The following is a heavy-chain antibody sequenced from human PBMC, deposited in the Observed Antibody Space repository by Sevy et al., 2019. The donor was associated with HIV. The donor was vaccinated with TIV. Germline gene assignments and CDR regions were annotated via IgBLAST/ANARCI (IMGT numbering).Heavy chain of an antibody. J-gene: IGHJ4*02. Sequence: ASVKVSCKVSGYTLSKLSMHWVRQAPGKGLEWMGRFDPEDGEGIYAQKFQGRVTMTEDTSTDTAYMDLTSLRSEDTAMYYCASAREYYEDNSGYFDYWGQGTLVTVSS. CDR2: FDPEDGEG. D-gene: IGHD3-22*01. CDR1: GYTLSKLS. CDR3: ASAREYYEDNSGYFDY. V-gene: IGHV1-24*01.